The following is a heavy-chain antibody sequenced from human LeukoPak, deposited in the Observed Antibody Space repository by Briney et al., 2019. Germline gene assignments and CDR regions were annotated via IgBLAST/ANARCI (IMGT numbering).Heavy chain of an antibody. D-gene: IGHD6-19*01. J-gene: IGHJ4*02. V-gene: IGHV3-21*01. Sequence: SGGSLRLSCAASGFTFSTYIMNWVRQTPGKGLEWVSSIGTSTSYIYYAYSVKGRFTISRDNAKNSLYLEMNSLSAEDTAVYYCAKNSRGWYYFDYWGQGTLVTVSS. CDR2: IGTSTSYI. CDR1: GFTFSTYI. CDR3: AKNSRGWYYFDY.